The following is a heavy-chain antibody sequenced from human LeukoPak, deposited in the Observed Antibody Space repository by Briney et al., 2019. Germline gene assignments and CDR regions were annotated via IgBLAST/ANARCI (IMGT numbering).Heavy chain of an antibody. D-gene: IGHD2-15*01. CDR2: IYSTGGT. CDR1: GGSLSSYY. V-gene: IGHV4-59*08. Sequence: AETLSLTCTVSGGSLSSYYWNWFRQPPGKGLEYIGYIYSTGGTKYNPSLTSQVTISVDTSKNQFSLKLSSVTAADTAVYYCARPTCSAGSCYSNDAFDIWGQGTMVTVSS. CDR3: ARPTCSAGSCYSNDAFDI. J-gene: IGHJ3*02.